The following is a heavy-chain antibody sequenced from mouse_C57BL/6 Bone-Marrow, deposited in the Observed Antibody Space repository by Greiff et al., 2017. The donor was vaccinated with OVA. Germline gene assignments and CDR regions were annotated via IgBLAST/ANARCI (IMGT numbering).Heavy chain of an antibody. CDR2: INPNNGGT. J-gene: IGHJ2*01. Sequence: EVQLQQSGPELVKPGASVKISCKASGYTFTDYYMNWVKQSHGKSLEWIGDINPNNGGTSYNQKFKGKATLTVDKSSSTAYMELRSLTSEDSAVYYCARGGGYYVYYFDYWGQGTTLTVSS. V-gene: IGHV1-26*01. CDR3: ARGGGYYVYYFDY. CDR1: GYTFTDYY. D-gene: IGHD2-3*01.